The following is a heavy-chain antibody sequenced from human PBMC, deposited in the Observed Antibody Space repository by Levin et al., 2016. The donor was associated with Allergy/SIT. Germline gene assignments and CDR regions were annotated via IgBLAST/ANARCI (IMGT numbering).Heavy chain of an antibody. J-gene: IGHJ4*02. CDR1: GGTFSSYA. Sequence: SVKVSCKASGGTFSSYAISWVRQAPGQGLEWMGRIIPILGIANYAQKFQGRVTITADKSTSTAYMELSSLRSEDTAVYYCAREGVGDTAMATPYYFDYWGQGTLVTVSS. V-gene: IGHV1-69*04. CDR3: AREGVGDTAMATPYYFDY. D-gene: IGHD5-18*01. CDR2: IIPILGIA.